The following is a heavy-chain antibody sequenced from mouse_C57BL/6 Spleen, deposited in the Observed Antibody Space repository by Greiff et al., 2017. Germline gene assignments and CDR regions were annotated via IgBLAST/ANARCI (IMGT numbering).Heavy chain of an antibody. D-gene: IGHD2-2*01. V-gene: IGHV1-64*01. CDR1: GYTFTSYW. CDR3: AREGYDYAMDY. Sequence: QVQLQQPGAELVKPGASVKLSCKASGYTFTSYWMHWVKQRPGQGLEWIGMIHPNSGSTNYNKKFKSKATLTVDKSSSTAYMQLSSLTSEDSAVYYCAREGYDYAMDYWGQGTSVTVSS. CDR2: IHPNSGST. J-gene: IGHJ4*01.